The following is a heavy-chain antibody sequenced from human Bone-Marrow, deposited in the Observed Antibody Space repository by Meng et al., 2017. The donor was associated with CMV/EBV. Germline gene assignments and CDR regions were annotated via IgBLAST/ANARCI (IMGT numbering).Heavy chain of an antibody. CDR3: TTSHYYDNPYDY. J-gene: IGHJ4*02. Sequence: GGSLRLSCAVSGFTFNHAWMNWVRQAPGKGLEWVARIKRDADGGTREYAAPVKGRFTISRDDPKNSLFLQMNTLKSEDTAVYYCTTSHYYDNPYDYWGQGTLVTVSS. CDR2: IKRDADGGTR. V-gene: IGHV3-15*01. CDR1: GFTFNHAW. D-gene: IGHD3-22*01.